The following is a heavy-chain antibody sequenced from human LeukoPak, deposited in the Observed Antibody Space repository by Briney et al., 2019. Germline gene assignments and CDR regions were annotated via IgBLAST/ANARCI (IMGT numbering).Heavy chain of an antibody. J-gene: IGHJ4*02. V-gene: IGHV3-30*02. CDR2: IRYDGSNK. Sequence: GGSLRLSCAASGFTFSSYGMHWVRQAPGKGLEWVAFIRYDGSNKYYADSVKGRFTISRDNSKNTLYLQMNSLRAEDTAVYYCAKEQYIVGARPIFDYWGQGTLVTVS. CDR1: GFTFSSYG. D-gene: IGHD1-26*01. CDR3: AKEQYIVGARPIFDY.